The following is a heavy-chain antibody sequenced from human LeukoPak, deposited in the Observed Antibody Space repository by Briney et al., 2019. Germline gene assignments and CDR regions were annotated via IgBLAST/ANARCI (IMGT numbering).Heavy chain of an antibody. CDR2: INPNSGGT. J-gene: IGHJ3*02. D-gene: IGHD5-18*01. Sequence: ASVKVSCKASGYTFTDFYIHWVRQAPGQGLEWMGWINPNSGGTNYAQKFQGRVTMTRDTSISTAYMELSRLRSDDTAVYYCARLGPWIQLWLHAFDIWGQGTMVTVSS. V-gene: IGHV1-2*02. CDR1: GYTFTDFY. CDR3: ARLGPWIQLWLHAFDI.